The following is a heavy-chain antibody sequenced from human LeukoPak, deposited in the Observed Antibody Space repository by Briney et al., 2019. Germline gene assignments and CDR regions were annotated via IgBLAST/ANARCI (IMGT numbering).Heavy chain of an antibody. D-gene: IGHD3-10*01. J-gene: IGHJ4*02. Sequence: ASVKVPCKASGYTFINYGITWVRQAPGQGLEWMGWINPNSGGTNYAQKFQGRVTMTRDTSISTAYMELSRLRSDDTAVYYCARSLGETPLTSFDYWGQGTLVTVSS. CDR1: GYTFINYG. CDR3: ARSLGETPLTSFDY. CDR2: INPNSGGT. V-gene: IGHV1-2*02.